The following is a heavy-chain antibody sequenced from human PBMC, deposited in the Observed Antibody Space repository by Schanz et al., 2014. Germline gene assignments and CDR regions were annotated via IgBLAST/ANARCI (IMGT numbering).Heavy chain of an antibody. CDR1: GFTFSSYG. V-gene: IGHV3-33*01. J-gene: IGHJ4*02. Sequence: VQLVESGGGLVQPGRSLRLSCAASGFTFSSYGMHWVRQAPGKGLEWVAIIWYDGSNKYYADSVKGRFTISRDNSKNTLFLQMSSLRAEDTAVYCCARDGDFDYWGQGTLVTVSS. CDR2: IWYDGSNK. CDR3: ARDGDFDY.